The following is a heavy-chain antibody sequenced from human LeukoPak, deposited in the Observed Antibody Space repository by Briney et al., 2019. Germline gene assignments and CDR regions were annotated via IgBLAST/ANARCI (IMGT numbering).Heavy chain of an antibody. J-gene: IGHJ4*02. CDR2: SDPEHGEA. D-gene: IGHD5/OR15-5a*01. V-gene: IGHV1-24*01. CDR1: GYTLTELS. CDR3: AAGGVYSLLDY. Sequence: ALVKVSCKVSGYTLTELSMHWVRQAPGKGLEWMGGSDPEHGEAIYAQKFQGRVTMTEDTATDTAYMELSSLRSEDTAVYYCAAGGVYSLLDYWGQRTLVTVSS.